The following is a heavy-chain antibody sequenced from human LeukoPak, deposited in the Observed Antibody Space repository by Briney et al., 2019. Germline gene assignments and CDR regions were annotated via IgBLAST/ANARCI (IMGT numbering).Heavy chain of an antibody. D-gene: IGHD3-10*01. CDR1: GGSISSYY. CDR2: IYYSGST. CDR3: ARLKEMVRGVKNYYYYGMDV. J-gene: IGHJ6*02. V-gene: IGHV4-59*08. Sequence: NASETLSLTCTVSGGSISSYYWSWIRQPPGKGLEWIGYIYYSGSTNYNPSLKSRATISVDTSKNQFSLKLSSVTAADTAVYYCARLKEMVRGVKNYYYYGMDVWGQGTTVTVSS.